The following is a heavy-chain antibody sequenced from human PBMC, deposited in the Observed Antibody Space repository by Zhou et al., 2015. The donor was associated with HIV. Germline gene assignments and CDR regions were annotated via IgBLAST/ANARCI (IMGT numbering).Heavy chain of an antibody. CDR1: GGTFSSYA. J-gene: IGHJ3*02. V-gene: IGHV1-69*01. CDR3: ARKSGIAAAGSRSAFDI. Sequence: QVQLVQSGAEVKKPGSSVKVSCKASGGTFSSYAISWVRQAPGQGLEWMGGIIPIFGTANYAQKFQGRVTITADESTSTAYMELSSLRSEDTAVYYCARKSGIAAAGSRSAFDIWGQGTMVTVSS. D-gene: IGHD6-13*01. CDR2: IIPIFGTA.